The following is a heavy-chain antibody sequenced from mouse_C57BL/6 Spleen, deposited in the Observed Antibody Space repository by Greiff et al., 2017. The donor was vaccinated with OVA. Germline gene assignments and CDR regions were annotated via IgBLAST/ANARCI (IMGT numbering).Heavy chain of an antibody. J-gene: IGHJ3*01. CDR2: IYPGSGNT. CDR3: TRNGQRGFAY. V-gene: IGHV1-76*01. CDR1: GYTFTAYY. D-gene: IGHD3-1*01. Sequence: VQLQQSGAELVRPGASVKLSCKASGYTFTAYYINWVKQRPGQGLEWIARIYPGSGNTYYNEKFKGKATLTAEKSSSTAYMKLSSLTSEDSAIYFCTRNGQRGFAYWGQGTLVTVSA.